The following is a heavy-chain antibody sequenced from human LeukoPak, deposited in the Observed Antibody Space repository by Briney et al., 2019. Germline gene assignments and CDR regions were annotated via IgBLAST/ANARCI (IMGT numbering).Heavy chain of an antibody. CDR2: IYNSGST. Sequence: SETLSLTCTVSGGSISSYYWSWIRQPPGKGLEWIGYIYNSGSTKYNPSLKSRVTISIDTSKDQFSLKVNSVTAADTAVYYCARGGTSALEWFGPWGQGTLVTVSS. CDR3: ARGGTSALEWFGP. D-gene: IGHD3-3*01. J-gene: IGHJ5*02. CDR1: GGSISSYY. V-gene: IGHV4-59*01.